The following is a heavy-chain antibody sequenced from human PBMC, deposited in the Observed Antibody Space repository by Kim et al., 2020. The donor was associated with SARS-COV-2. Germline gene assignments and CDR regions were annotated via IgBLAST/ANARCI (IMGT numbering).Heavy chain of an antibody. Sequence: GGSLRLSCTSSGFTFSSYAMSWVRQAPGEGLEWVSTVTNSGSNTHYADSVKGRFIISRDNSKNTLYLQMSSLRADDTAVYYCVKDQWDSWGQGTLVTVSS. D-gene: IGHD6-19*01. CDR3: VKDQWDS. CDR1: GFTFSSYA. V-gene: IGHV3-23*01. J-gene: IGHJ4*02. CDR2: VTNSGSNT.